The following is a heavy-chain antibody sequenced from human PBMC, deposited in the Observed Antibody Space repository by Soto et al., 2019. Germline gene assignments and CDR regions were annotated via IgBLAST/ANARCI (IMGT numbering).Heavy chain of an antibody. CDR1: GFTFSTYW. CDR3: ARSPQYSVSYGS. CDR2: INSDGSIT. Sequence: DVQLVESGGGLVEPGGSLRLSCSASGFTFSTYWRHWLRQAPGKGMVWVSRINSDGSITSYADSVKDRFPISRDNAKNTLYLQMIGLRAEDTAVYYCARSPQYSVSYGSWGQVALVTVSS. J-gene: IGHJ5*02. V-gene: IGHV3-74*01. D-gene: IGHD1-26*01.